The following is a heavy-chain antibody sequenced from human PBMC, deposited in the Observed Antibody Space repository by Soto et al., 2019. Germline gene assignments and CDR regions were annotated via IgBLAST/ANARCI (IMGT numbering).Heavy chain of an antibody. D-gene: IGHD2-15*01. CDR2: IWSDGSNK. J-gene: IGHJ4*02. V-gene: IGHV3-33*01. Sequence: QVQLVESGGGVVQPGRSLRLSCAASGFTFSSYGMHWVRQAPGKGLEWVAVIWSDGSNKYYADSVKGRFTISRDNSKNTLYLQMNSLRAEDTAVYYCARDRNRYCSGGSCYSFDYWGQGTLVTVSS. CDR3: ARDRNRYCSGGSCYSFDY. CDR1: GFTFSSYG.